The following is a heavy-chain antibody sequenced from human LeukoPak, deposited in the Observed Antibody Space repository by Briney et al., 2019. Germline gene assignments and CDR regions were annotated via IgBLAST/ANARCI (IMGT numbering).Heavy chain of an antibody. CDR2: INPNSGGT. Sequence: ASVKVSCKASGYTFTGYYMHWVRQAPGQGLEWMGWINPNSGGTNYAQKSQGRVTMTRDTSISTAYMELSRLRSDDTAVYYCARDTWYGSGSYLYWGQGTLVTVSS. J-gene: IGHJ4*02. D-gene: IGHD3-10*01. CDR3: ARDTWYGSGSYLY. V-gene: IGHV1-2*02. CDR1: GYTFTGYY.